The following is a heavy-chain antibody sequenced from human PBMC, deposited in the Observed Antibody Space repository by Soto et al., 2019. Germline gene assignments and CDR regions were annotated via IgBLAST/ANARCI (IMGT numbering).Heavy chain of an antibody. D-gene: IGHD3-3*01. J-gene: IGHJ5*02. Sequence: SETLSLTCSVSGGTISGYYWTWIRQPAGKGLEWIGRIYSSGNTKYNPSLQSRVTMSLDTSNNQFSLRLTSVTAADTAVYYCARGQRFSDWFDPWGQGALVTVSS. CDR2: IYSSGNT. V-gene: IGHV4-4*07. CDR3: ARGQRFSDWFDP. CDR1: GGTISGYY.